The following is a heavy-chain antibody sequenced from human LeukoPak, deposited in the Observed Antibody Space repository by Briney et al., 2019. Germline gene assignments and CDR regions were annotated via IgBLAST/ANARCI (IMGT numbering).Heavy chain of an antibody. CDR3: ARDNPAAGDIDY. CDR2: IYYSGST. CDR1: GGSISSGDYY. Sequence: SETLSLTCTVSGGSISSGDYYWSWIRQPPGKGLEWIGYIYYSGSTYYNPSLKSRVTISVDTSKNQFSLKLSSVTAADTAVYYCARDNPAAGDIDYWGQGTLVTVSS. J-gene: IGHJ4*02. V-gene: IGHV4-30-4*08. D-gene: IGHD6-13*01.